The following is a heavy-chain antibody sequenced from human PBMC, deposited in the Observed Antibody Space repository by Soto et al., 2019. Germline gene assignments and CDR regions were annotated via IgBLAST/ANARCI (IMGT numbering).Heavy chain of an antibody. Sequence: QVQLVQSGAEVKKPGASVKVSCKASGYTFTSYGISWVRQAPGQGLEWMGWISAYNGNTNYAQKRQGRVPMTTDTSTSTAYMELRSLRADDTAVYYCARDRFYEYSSGWARAFDIWGQGTMVTVSS. D-gene: IGHD6-19*01. CDR2: ISAYNGNT. CDR1: GYTFTSYG. CDR3: ARDRFYEYSSGWARAFDI. V-gene: IGHV1-18*01. J-gene: IGHJ3*02.